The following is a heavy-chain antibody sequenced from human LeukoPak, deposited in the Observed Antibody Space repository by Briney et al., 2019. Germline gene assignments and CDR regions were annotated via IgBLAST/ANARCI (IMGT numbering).Heavy chain of an antibody. D-gene: IGHD3-3*01. CDR1: GGTFSSYA. J-gene: IGHJ4*02. V-gene: IGHV1-69*05. Sequence: SVKVSYKASGGTFSSYAISWVRQAPGQGLEWMGGIIPIFGTANYAQKFQGRVTITTDESTSTAYMELSSLRSEDTAVYYCATTRAIFGVVGKFDYWGQGTLVTVPS. CDR2: IIPIFGTA. CDR3: ATTRAIFGVVGKFDY.